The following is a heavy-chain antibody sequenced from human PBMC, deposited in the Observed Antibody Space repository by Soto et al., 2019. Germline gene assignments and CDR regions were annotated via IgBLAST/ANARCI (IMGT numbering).Heavy chain of an antibody. CDR1: GGTFSSYA. Sequence: QVQLVQSGAEVKKPGSSVKVSCKASGGTFSSYAISWVRQAPGQGLEWMGGIIPIFGTANYAQKFQGRVTITADESTSTAYMERSSPRSEDTAVYYCARSRWSDTAMVSFFDYWGQGTLVTVSS. CDR2: IIPIFGTA. V-gene: IGHV1-69*01. CDR3: ARSRWSDTAMVSFFDY. D-gene: IGHD5-18*01. J-gene: IGHJ4*02.